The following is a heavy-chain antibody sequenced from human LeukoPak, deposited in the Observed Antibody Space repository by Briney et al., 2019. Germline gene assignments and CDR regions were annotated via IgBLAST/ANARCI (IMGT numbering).Heavy chain of an antibody. V-gene: IGHV4-59*01. Sequence: PPETLSLTCTVSGGSISNYYWSWIRQTPGKGLEWIAYIYSSGSTNYNPSLKSRVTISADTSKNQFSLKLSSVTAADTAVYYCARALASYYDRPFDIWGQGTMVTVSS. J-gene: IGHJ3*02. CDR3: ARALASYYDRPFDI. D-gene: IGHD3-22*01. CDR1: GGSISNYY. CDR2: IYSSGST.